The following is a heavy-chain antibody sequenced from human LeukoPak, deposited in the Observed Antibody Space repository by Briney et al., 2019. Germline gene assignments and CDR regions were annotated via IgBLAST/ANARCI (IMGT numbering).Heavy chain of an antibody. D-gene: IGHD2-2*01. CDR2: IYHSGST. V-gene: IGHV4-30-2*01. Sequence: SETLSLTCTVSGGSISSGSYYWSWIRQPPGKGLEWIGYIYHSGSTYYNPSLKSRVTISVDRSKNQFSLKLSSVTAADTAVYYCASRGYCSSTSCYEGGSGSFGYWGQGTLVTVSS. CDR1: GGSISSGSYY. CDR3: ASRGYCSSTSCYEGGSGSFGY. J-gene: IGHJ4*02.